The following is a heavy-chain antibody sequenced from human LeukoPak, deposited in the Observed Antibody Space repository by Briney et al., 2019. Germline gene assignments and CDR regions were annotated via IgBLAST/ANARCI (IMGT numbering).Heavy chain of an antibody. CDR1: GFTVSSYY. J-gene: IGHJ4*02. V-gene: IGHV3-53*01. D-gene: IGHD3-22*01. Sequence: GGSLRLSCAASGFTVSSYYMSWVRQAPGKGLEWVSIIYSGGSTHYADSVKGRFTISRDNFKNTLYLQMNSLRAEDTAIYYCARGLNTYDSSGFYFLWGQGTLVAVSS. CDR3: ARGLNTYDSSGFYFL. CDR2: IYSGGST.